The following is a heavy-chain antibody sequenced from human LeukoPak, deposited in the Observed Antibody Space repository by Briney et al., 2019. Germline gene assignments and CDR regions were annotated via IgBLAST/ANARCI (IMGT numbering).Heavy chain of an antibody. Sequence: SVKVSCKASGRTFSSYAISWVRQAPGQGLEWMGGIIGMFGTTNYAQRFQGRVTITADESASIAYMELSSLTSADTAVYYCARGSTYHYNYMDVWGKGTTVIVPS. V-gene: IGHV1-69*13. CDR3: ARGSTYHYNYMDV. CDR2: IIGMFGTT. CDR1: GRTFSSYA. D-gene: IGHD5/OR15-5a*01. J-gene: IGHJ6*03.